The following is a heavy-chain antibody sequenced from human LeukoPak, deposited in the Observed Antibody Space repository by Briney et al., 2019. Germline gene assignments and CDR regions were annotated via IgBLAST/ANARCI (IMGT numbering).Heavy chain of an antibody. Sequence: HPGGSLRLSCAASGFIFTDYGMRWVRQAPGKGLEWLRFIRYDGSDKYYADSVKGRFTISRDNSKNTLYLQMNSLTSEDTAVYYCAKEGTASKRSDLDHWGQGILVTVSS. CDR2: IRYDGSDK. J-gene: IGHJ4*02. CDR1: GFIFTDYG. CDR3: AKEGTASKRSDLDH. V-gene: IGHV3-30*02. D-gene: IGHD1/OR15-1a*01.